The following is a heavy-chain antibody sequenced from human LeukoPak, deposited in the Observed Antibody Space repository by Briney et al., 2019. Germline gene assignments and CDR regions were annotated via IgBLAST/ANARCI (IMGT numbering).Heavy chain of an antibody. V-gene: IGHV3-7*01. J-gene: IGHJ6*01. Sequence: GGSLRLSCAASGFTFSSYWMSWVRQAPGKGLEWVANIKQDGSEKYYVDSVKGRFTISRDNAKNSLYLQMNSLRAEDTAVYYCARAYDSSGYSPLYYYYYGMDVWGQGTTVTVSS. CDR3: ARAYDSSGYSPLYYYYYGMDV. CDR2: IKQDGSEK. D-gene: IGHD3-22*01. CDR1: GFTFSSYW.